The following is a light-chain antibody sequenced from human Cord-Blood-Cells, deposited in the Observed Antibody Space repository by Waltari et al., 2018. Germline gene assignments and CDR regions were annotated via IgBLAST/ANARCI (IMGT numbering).Light chain of an antibody. CDR2: WAS. J-gene: IGKJ2*01. V-gene: IGKV4-1*01. CDR3: QQYYSTPYT. CDR1: QRVLYSSNNKNY. Sequence: DIVMTQSPDSLAVSLGERATINCKSSQRVLYSSNNKNYLAWYQQKPGQPPKLLIYWASTRESGVPDRCSGGGSGTDFTLTISSLQAEDVAVYYCQQYYSTPYTFGQGTKLEIK.